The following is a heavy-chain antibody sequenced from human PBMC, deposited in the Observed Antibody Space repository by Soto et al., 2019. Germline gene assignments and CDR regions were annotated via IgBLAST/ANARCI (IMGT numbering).Heavy chain of an antibody. CDR2: IYYSGST. V-gene: IGHV4-30-4*01. CDR3: ARSPPTFGSGSYYFDY. J-gene: IGHJ4*02. CDR1: GGSIRSGDYY. D-gene: IGHD3-10*01. Sequence: SETLSLTCTVSGGSIRSGDYYWTWIRQPPGKGLEWIGYIYYSGSTYYNPSLESRLTISVDTSKNQFSLKLSSVTAADTAMYFCARSPPTFGSGSYYFDYWGQGTLVTVSS.